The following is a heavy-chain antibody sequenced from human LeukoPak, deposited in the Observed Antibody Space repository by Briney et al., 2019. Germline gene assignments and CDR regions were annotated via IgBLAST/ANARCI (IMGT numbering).Heavy chain of an antibody. CDR1: GGSITSYY. D-gene: IGHD3-9*01. CDR3: ARARPADYDILTGYYRREDAFDI. V-gene: IGHV4-59*12. Sequence: SETLSLTCTVSGGSITSYYWSWIRQPPGKGLEWIGYIYHSGSTYYNPSLKSRVTISVDRSKNQFSLKLSSVTAADTAVYYCARARPADYDILTGYYRREDAFDIWGQGTMVTVSS. J-gene: IGHJ3*02. CDR2: IYHSGST.